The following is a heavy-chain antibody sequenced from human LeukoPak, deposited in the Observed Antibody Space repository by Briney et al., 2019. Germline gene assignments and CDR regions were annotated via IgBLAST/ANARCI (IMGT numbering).Heavy chain of an antibody. Sequence: SETLSLTCTVSGGSISSYYWSWIRQPPGKGLEWIGYIYYSGSTNYNPSLKSRVTISVDTSKNQFSLKLSSVTAADTAVYYCARLTLDLVTYCGGDCYSDYWGQGTLVTVSS. V-gene: IGHV4-59*08. CDR3: ARLTLDLVTYCGGDCYSDY. J-gene: IGHJ4*02. D-gene: IGHD2-21*02. CDR2: IYYSGST. CDR1: GGSISSYY.